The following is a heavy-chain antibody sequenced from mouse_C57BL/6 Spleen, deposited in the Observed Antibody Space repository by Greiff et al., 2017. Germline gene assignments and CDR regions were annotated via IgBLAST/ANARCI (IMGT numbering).Heavy chain of an antibody. Sequence: EVKLVESEGGLVQPGSSMKLSCTASGFTFSDYYMAWVRQVPEKGLEWVANINYDGSSTYYLDSLKSRFIISRDNAKNILYLQMSSLKSEDTATYYCARYDYGWYCDVWGTGTTVTVSS. D-gene: IGHD2-4*01. J-gene: IGHJ1*03. CDR2: INYDGSST. V-gene: IGHV5-16*01. CDR1: GFTFSDYY. CDR3: ARYDYGWYCDV.